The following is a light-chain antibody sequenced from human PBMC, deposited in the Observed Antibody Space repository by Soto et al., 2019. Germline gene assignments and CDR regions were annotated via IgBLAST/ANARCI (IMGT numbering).Light chain of an antibody. J-gene: IGKJ4*01. V-gene: IGKV3-11*01. CDR3: QHRAGWPPALT. Sequence: EIVLTQSPATLSLSPGERATLPCRASQSVSNYLAWYQQKPGQAPRLLIYDASNRATGIPARFSGSGSGTDFTLTISSLEPEDFAVYFCQHRAGWPPALTFGGGTKVEIK. CDR2: DAS. CDR1: QSVSNY.